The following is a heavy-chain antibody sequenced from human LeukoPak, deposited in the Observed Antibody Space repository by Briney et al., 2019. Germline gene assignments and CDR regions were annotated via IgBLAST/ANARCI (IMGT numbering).Heavy chain of an antibody. CDR3: ASHYYDSSGQHDD. CDR1: GYTFTGYY. J-gene: IGHJ4*02. CDR2: INPNSGGT. V-gene: IGHV1-2*06. Sequence: ASVKVSCKASGYTFTGYYMHWVRQAPGQGLEWMGRINPNSGGTNYAQKFQGRVTMTRDTSISTDYMELSRLRSDDTAVYYCASHYYDSSGQHDDWGQGTLVTVSS. D-gene: IGHD3-22*01.